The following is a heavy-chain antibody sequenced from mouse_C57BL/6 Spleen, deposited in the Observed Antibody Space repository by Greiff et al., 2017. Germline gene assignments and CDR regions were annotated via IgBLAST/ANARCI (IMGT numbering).Heavy chain of an antibody. J-gene: IGHJ1*03. D-gene: IGHD1-2*01. CDR3: AGDRLRERYFDV. CDR2: ISDGGSYT. Sequence: EVKLMESGGGLVKPGGSLKLSCAASGFTFSSYAMSWVRQTPEKRLEWVATISDGGSYTYYPDNVKGRFTISRDNAKNNLYLQMSHLKSEDTAMYYCAGDRLRERYFDVWGTGTTVTVSS. V-gene: IGHV5-4*01. CDR1: GFTFSSYA.